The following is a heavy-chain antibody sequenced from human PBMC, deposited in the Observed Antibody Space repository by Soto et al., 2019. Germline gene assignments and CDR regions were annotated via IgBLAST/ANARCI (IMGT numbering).Heavy chain of an antibody. D-gene: IGHD2-15*01. J-gene: IGHJ5*02. V-gene: IGHV4-30-4*01. Sequence: QVQLQESGPGLVKPSQTLSLTCTVSGGSISSGDYYWSWIRQPPGKGLEWIGYIYYSGSTYYNPSLTSRVTISLDTSKNQFSLQLSSVTAADTAVYYCVAEGCTGGSCYGWFDPWGQGTLVTVSS. CDR1: GGSISSGDYY. CDR2: IYYSGST. CDR3: VAEGCTGGSCYGWFDP.